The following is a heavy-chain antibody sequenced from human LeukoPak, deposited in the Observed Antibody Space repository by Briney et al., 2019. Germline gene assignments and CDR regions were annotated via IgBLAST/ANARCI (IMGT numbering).Heavy chain of an antibody. J-gene: IGHJ4*02. V-gene: IGHV4-59*11. D-gene: IGHD1-26*01. CDR1: GGSLSSHY. CDR2: IYYTGTT. CDR3: ARSSSGCSTASCHLAY. Sequence: PSETLSLTCTVSGGSLSSHYWSWIRQPPGKGLELIGHIYYTGTTFYNPSLNSRVTISLDTSRNQFSLRLTSVTAADTAVYYCARSSSGCSTASCHLAYWGQGTLVTVSS.